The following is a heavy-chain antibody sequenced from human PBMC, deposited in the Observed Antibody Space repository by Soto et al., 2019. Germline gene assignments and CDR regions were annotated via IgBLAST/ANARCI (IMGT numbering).Heavy chain of an antibody. J-gene: IGHJ4*02. CDR3: ARVGPRIAAAGYFDY. CDR2: ITSSSTYI. CDR1: GFTFSSYS. Sequence: EVQLVESGGGLVKPGGSLRLSCAASGFTFSSYSMNWVRQAPGKGLEWVSSITSSSTYINYADSVKGRFTISRDNAKNSLYLQMNSLRAEDTAVYYCARVGPRIAAAGYFDYLGQGPLVTVSS. D-gene: IGHD6-13*01. V-gene: IGHV3-21*01.